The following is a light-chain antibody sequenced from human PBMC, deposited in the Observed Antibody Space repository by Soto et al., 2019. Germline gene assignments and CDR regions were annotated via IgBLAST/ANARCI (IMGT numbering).Light chain of an antibody. J-gene: IGLJ2*01. V-gene: IGLV2-8*01. CDR1: SSDVGFYNY. CDR3: TSYAGSDNLGV. Sequence: QSVLTQPPSASGSPGQSVTISCTGTSSDVGFYNYVSWYQQHPGKAPKLSIYDVTKRPSGVPDRFSGSKSGNTASLTVSGLQAEDEALYYCTSYAGSDNLGVFGGGTKVTV. CDR2: DVT.